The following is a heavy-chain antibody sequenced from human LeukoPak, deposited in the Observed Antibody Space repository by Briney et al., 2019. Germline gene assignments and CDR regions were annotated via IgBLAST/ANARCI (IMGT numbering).Heavy chain of an antibody. D-gene: IGHD3-10*01. V-gene: IGHV1-2*02. J-gene: IGHJ4*02. CDR1: GYTFTGYY. CDR3: ARDRPLDADDYYGFYYFDY. Sequence: ASVKVSCKASGYTFTGYYMHWVRQAPGQGLEWMGLINPNSGGTNHAQKFQGRVTMTRDTYISTAYMELSRLRSDDTAVYYCARDRPLDADDYYGFYYFDYWGQGTLVTVSS. CDR2: INPNSGGT.